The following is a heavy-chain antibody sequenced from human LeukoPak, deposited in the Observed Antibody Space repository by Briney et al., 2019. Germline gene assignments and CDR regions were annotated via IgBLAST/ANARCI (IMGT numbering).Heavy chain of an antibody. Sequence: SVKVSCKASGGTFSSYAISWVRQAPGQGLEWTGRIIPILGIANYAQKFQGRVTITADKSTSTAYMELSSLRSEDTAVYYCARAYYYDSSGYLLTWGQGTMVTVSS. J-gene: IGHJ3*01. D-gene: IGHD3-22*01. CDR2: IIPILGIA. V-gene: IGHV1-69*04. CDR1: GGTFSSYA. CDR3: ARAYYYDSSGYLLT.